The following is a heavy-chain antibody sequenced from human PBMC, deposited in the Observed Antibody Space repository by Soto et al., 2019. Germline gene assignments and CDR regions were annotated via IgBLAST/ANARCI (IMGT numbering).Heavy chain of an antibody. J-gene: IGHJ4*02. CDR2: ISDNGGNT. V-gene: IGHV3-23*01. CDR1: GFTFSTVA. CDR3: AKLYWNPRYFDY. D-gene: IGHD1-1*01. Sequence: VGSLRLSCVASGFTFSTVAMTWVRQAPGKGLEWVSSISDNGGNTDYADSVRGRFTHSRDNSKNTLYLQMNHLKAEDTAVYYCAKLYWNPRYFDYWGQGARVTVSS.